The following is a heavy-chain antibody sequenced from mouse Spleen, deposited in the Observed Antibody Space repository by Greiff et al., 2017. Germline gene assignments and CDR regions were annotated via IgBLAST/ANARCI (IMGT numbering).Heavy chain of an antibody. V-gene: IGHV1-81*01. Sequence: QVQLKESGAELARPGASVKLSCKASGYTFTSYGISWVKQRTGQGLEWIGEIYPRSGNTYYNERFKGKATLTADKSSSTAYMQLSSLTSEDSAVYFCARGDYGFWYFDVWGAGTTVTVSS. J-gene: IGHJ1*01. CDR1: GYTFTSYG. CDR3: ARGDYGFWYFDV. D-gene: IGHD2-2*01. CDR2: IYPRSGNT.